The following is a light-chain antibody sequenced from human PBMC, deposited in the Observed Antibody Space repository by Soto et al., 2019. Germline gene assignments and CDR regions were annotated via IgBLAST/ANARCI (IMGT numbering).Light chain of an antibody. CDR1: QSASSDF. CDR3: QQYGSSPWT. V-gene: IGKV3-20*01. Sequence: EIVLTQSPGTLSLSPGERATLSCRASQSASSDFFAWYQQKPGQPPRLLIYGASTRATGIPDRFSGSGSGTDFTLISSRLEPEDIGMYYCQQYGSSPWTFGQGNKVEIK. J-gene: IGKJ1*01. CDR2: GAS.